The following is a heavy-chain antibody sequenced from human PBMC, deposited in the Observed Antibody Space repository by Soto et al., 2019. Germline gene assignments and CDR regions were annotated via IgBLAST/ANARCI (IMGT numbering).Heavy chain of an antibody. CDR2: IDWDDDK. D-gene: IGHD6-13*01. Sequence: SGPTQVNPTQTLTLTCTFSGFSLSTSGMCVSWIRQPPGKALEWLALIDWDDDKYYSTSLKTRLTISKDTSKNQVVLTMTNMDPVDTATYYCARMIAAAGYYGMDVWGQGTTVTVSS. V-gene: IGHV2-70*01. J-gene: IGHJ6*02. CDR3: ARMIAAAGYYGMDV. CDR1: GFSLSTSGMC.